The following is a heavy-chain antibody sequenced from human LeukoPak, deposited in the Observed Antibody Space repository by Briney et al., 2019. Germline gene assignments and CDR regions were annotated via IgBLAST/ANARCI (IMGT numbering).Heavy chain of an antibody. D-gene: IGHD7-27*01. CDR1: GFTFSSYW. CDR3: ARERLTGDFHWFDY. Sequence: GGSLRLSCAASGFTFSSYWMHWVRQAPGKGLEWVSGINWNGDSTGYADSVKGRFTISRDNAKNSLYLQMNSLGAEDTALYHCARERLTGDFHWFDYWGQGTLVTVSS. J-gene: IGHJ4*02. V-gene: IGHV3-20*01. CDR2: INWNGDST.